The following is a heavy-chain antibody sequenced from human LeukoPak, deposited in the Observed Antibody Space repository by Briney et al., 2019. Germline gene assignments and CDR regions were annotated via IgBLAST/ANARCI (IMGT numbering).Heavy chain of an antibody. D-gene: IGHD3-10*01. CDR3: AKDLLWFGELSNSGGYMDV. J-gene: IGHJ6*03. CDR2: IRYDGSNK. CDR1: GFTFSSYG. Sequence: GGSLRLSCAASGFTFSSYGMHWVRQAPGKGLEWVAFIRYDGSNKYYADSVKGRFAISRDNSKNTLYLQMNSLRAEDTAVYYCAKDLLWFGELSNSGGYMDVWGKGTTVTISS. V-gene: IGHV3-30*02.